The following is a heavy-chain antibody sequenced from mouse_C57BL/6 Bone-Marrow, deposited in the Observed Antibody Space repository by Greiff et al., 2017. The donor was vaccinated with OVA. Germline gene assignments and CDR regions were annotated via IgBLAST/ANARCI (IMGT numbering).Heavy chain of an antibody. CDR1: GYTFTSYW. J-gene: IGHJ4*01. CDR2: IDPSDSET. Sequence: QDQLQQPGAELVRPGSSVKLSCKASGYTFTSYWMHWVKQRPIQGLEWIGNIDPSDSETHYNQKFKDKATLTVDKSSSTAYMQLSSLTSEDSAVYYCARESTVVAKGSYAMDYWGQGTSVTVSS. CDR3: ARESTVVAKGSYAMDY. V-gene: IGHV1-52*01. D-gene: IGHD1-1*01.